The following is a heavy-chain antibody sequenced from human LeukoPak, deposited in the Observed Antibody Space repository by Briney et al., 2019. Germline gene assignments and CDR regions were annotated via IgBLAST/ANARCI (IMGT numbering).Heavy chain of an antibody. D-gene: IGHD3-3*01. V-gene: IGHV1-8*01. CDR3: ARGRRFLEWLLAYYYYYMDV. CDR1: GYTFTSYD. J-gene: IGHJ6*03. CDR2: MNPNSGNT. Sequence: GASVKVSCKASGYTFTSYDINWVRQATGQGLEWMGWMNPNSGNTGYAQKFQGRVTMTRNTSISTAYMELSSLRSEDTAVYYCARGRRFLEWLLAYYYYYMDVWGTGTTVTVSS.